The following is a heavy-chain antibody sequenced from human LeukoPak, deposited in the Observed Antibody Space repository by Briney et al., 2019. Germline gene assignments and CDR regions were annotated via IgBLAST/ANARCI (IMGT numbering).Heavy chain of an antibody. CDR2: ISSSSSYI. Sequence: GGSLRLSCAASGFTFSSYSMNWVRQAPGKGLEWVSSISSSSSYIYYADSVKGRLTISRDNAKNSLYPQMNSLRAEDTAVYYCARDTRRAVAENWGQGTLVTVSS. CDR3: ARDTRRAVAEN. J-gene: IGHJ4*02. D-gene: IGHD6-19*01. V-gene: IGHV3-21*01. CDR1: GFTFSSYS.